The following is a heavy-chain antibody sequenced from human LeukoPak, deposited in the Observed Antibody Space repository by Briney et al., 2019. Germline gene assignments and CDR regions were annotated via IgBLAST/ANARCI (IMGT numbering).Heavy chain of an antibody. CDR1: GLTFSNYE. CDR2: ISGSGSRI. Sequence: PGGSLRLSCAGSGLTFSNYEMNWVRQAPGKGLEWVSFISGSGSRIYYADSVKGRFTISRDNAKNSLYLQMNSLRAEDTAVYFCAREGPHYYKDAFDIWGQGTIVTISS. J-gene: IGHJ3*02. V-gene: IGHV3-48*03. CDR3: AREGPHYYKDAFDI. D-gene: IGHD3-10*01.